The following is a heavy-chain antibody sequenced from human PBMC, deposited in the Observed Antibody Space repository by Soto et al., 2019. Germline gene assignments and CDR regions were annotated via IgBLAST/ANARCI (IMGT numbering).Heavy chain of an antibody. CDR1: GFTFSSYA. CDR2: ISYDGSNK. CDR3: ARDQGTMIVVANVDY. V-gene: IGHV3-30-3*01. D-gene: IGHD3-22*01. J-gene: IGHJ4*02. Sequence: GGSLRLSCAASGFTFSSYAMHWVRQAPGKGLEWVAVISYDGSNKYYADSVKGRFTISRDNSKNTLYLQMNSLRAEYTAVYYCARDQGTMIVVANVDYWGQGTLVTVSS.